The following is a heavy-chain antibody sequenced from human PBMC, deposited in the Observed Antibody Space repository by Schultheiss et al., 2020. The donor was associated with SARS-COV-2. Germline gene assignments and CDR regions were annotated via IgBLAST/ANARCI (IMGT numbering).Heavy chain of an antibody. CDR3: ARDSYGSGSYYNPLGY. J-gene: IGHJ4*02. D-gene: IGHD3-10*01. V-gene: IGHV3-23*01. CDR1: GFTFSSYW. CDR2: ISGSGGST. Sequence: GGSLRLSCAASGFTFSSYWMHWVRQAPGKGLEWVSAISGSGGSTYYADSVKGRFTISRDNSKNTLYLQMNSLRAEDTAVYYCARDSYGSGSYYNPLGYWGQGTLVTVSS.